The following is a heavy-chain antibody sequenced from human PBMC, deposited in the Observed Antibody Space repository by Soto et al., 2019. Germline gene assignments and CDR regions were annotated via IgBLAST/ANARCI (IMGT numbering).Heavy chain of an antibody. J-gene: IGHJ3*02. CDR1: GFTFSSCW. Sequence: VGSLRLSCAASGFTFSSCWMHWVRQAPGKGLVWVSRINSDGSSTSYADSVKGRFTISRDNAKNTLYLQMNSLRAEDTAVYYCARDLPRRGAFDIWGQGTMVTVSS. CDR3: ARDLPRRGAFDI. CDR2: INSDGSST. V-gene: IGHV3-74*01.